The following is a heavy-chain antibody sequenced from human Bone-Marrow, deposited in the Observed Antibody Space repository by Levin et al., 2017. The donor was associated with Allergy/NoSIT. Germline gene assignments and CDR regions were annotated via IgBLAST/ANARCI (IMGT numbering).Heavy chain of an antibody. V-gene: IGHV3-15*07. J-gene: IGHJ6*02. Sequence: GGSLRLSCAASGFSFSNAWMTWVRQAPGKGLEWVGRIKTKTEGGTADYAAPVKGRFTISRDELKNVLYLQMNGLKTEDTGIYFCSTTGSFAPRWSRVQETPVNYHDSVMDAWGQGTTVTVSS. D-gene: IGHD2-15*01. CDR1: GFSFSNAW. CDR2: IKTKTEGGTA. CDR3: STTGSFAPRWSRVQETPVNYHDSVMDA.